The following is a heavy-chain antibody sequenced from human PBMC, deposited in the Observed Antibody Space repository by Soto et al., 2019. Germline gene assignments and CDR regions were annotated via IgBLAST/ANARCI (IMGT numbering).Heavy chain of an antibody. CDR3: ARRMKINCSGGSCYYYYYMDV. Sequence: SETLSLTCTVSGGSISSSSYYLGWIRQPPGKGLEWIGSIYYSGSTYYNPSLKSRVTISVDTSKNQFSLKLSSVTAADTAVYYCARRMKINCSGGSCYYYYYMDVWGKGTTVTVSS. V-gene: IGHV4-39*01. J-gene: IGHJ6*03. CDR1: GGSISSSSYY. D-gene: IGHD2-15*01. CDR2: IYYSGST.